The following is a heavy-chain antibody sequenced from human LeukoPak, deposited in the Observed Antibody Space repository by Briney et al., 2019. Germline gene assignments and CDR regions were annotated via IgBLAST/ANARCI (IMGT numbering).Heavy chain of an antibody. J-gene: IGHJ4*02. Sequence: SETLSLTCAVYGGSFSGYYWSWIRQPPGRGLEWLGEINHSGSTNYNPSLKSRVTISVDTSKNQFSRKLSSLTAADTAVYYCARELSDSSGWYDYWGQGTLVTVSS. CDR3: ARELSDSSGWYDY. CDR2: INHSGST. V-gene: IGHV4-34*01. D-gene: IGHD6-19*01. CDR1: GGSFSGYY.